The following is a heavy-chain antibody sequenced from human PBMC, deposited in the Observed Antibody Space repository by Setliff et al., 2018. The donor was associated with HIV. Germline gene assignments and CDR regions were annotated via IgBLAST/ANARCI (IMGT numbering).Heavy chain of an antibody. Sequence: PSETLSLTCAVYGGSFSSYYWIWIRQPPGKGLEWIGEINHSGSTNYNPSLKSRVTISVDTSKNQFSLKVTSVTAADTAVYYCVTSSSWSSRLNFWGQGMLVTVSS. CDR2: INHSGST. CDR1: GGSFSSYY. D-gene: IGHD6-13*01. J-gene: IGHJ4*02. V-gene: IGHV4-34*01. CDR3: VTSSSWSSRLNF.